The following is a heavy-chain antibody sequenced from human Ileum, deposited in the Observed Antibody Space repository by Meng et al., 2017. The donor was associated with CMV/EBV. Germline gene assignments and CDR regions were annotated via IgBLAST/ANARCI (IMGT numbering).Heavy chain of an antibody. V-gene: IGHV3-23*01. J-gene: IGHJ4*02. CDR2: ISGSGSGT. Sequence: FTFSNYAMSWVRQAPGEGLEWGSSISGSGSGTYLADSVKGRFTISRDNSKKTLYLQMNSLRDEDTAVYYCAKHRMCSSASCLRGFDYWGQGTLVTVSS. CDR3: AKHRMCSSASCLRGFDY. CDR1: FTFSNYA. D-gene: IGHD2-2*01.